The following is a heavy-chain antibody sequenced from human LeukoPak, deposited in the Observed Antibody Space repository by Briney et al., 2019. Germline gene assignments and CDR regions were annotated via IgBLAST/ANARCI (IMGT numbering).Heavy chain of an antibody. CDR1: GVTFSSYA. V-gene: IGHV1-69*04. J-gene: IGHJ6*02. Sequence: SVKVSCKASGVTFSSYAMSWVRQAPGQGLEWVGSIIPILGIENYAEKVQGRVTITADKSTSTAYMELSSLTSEDTAVYYCARNEVTMISSFDYGMDVWGEGTTVTVS. CDR3: ARNEVTMISSFDYGMDV. CDR2: IIPILGIE. D-gene: IGHD3-22*01.